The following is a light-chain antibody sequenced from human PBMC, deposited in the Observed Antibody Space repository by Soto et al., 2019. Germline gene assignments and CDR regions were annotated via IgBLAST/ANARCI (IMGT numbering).Light chain of an antibody. V-gene: IGLV3-25*02. J-gene: IGLJ2*01. CDR2: KDN. Sequence: SYELTQPPSVSVSPGQTARITCSGDAVPKQYAYWYQQKPGQAPVLVIYKDNERPSGIPERFSGSSSGTTVTLTISGVQAEDEADYYCQSADSMGTYVLFGGGTQLTVL. CDR3: QSADSMGTYVL. CDR1: AVPKQY.